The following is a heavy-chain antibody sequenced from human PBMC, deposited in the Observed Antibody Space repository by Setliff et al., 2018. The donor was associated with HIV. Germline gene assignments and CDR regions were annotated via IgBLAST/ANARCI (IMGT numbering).Heavy chain of an antibody. J-gene: IGHJ3*02. V-gene: IGHV4-39*01. CDR1: GGSTSTSGYY. D-gene: IGHD3-10*01. CDR2: IYSSGST. CDR3: ATSAESGFGIHWGVFNI. Sequence: SETLSLTCTVSGGSTSTSGYYWGWIRQPPGKGREWIGSIYSSGSTYYNPSLTSRVTISVDTSKNQFSLKLKSVTAADTAVYYCATSAESGFGIHWGVFNIWGQGTRVTVSS.